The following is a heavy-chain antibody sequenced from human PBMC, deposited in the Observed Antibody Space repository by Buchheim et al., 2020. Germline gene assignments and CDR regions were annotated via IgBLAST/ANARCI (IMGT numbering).Heavy chain of an antibody. Sequence: EVQLVESGGGLVQPGGSLRLSCAASGFTFSSYSMNWVRQAPGKGLEWVSYISSSSSTIYYADSVKGRFTISRDNAKNSLYLQMNSLRAEDTAVYYCAREELLSGLNSGPYFDYWGQGTL. CDR2: ISSSSSTI. CDR3: AREELLSGLNSGPYFDY. J-gene: IGHJ4*02. CDR1: GFTFSSYS. D-gene: IGHD1-26*01. V-gene: IGHV3-48*01.